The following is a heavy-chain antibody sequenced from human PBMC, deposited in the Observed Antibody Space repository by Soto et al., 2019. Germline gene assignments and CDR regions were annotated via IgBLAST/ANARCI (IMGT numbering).Heavy chain of an antibody. CDR3: ATGARNYYCYGMDV. Sequence: QVQLVQSGAEVRKPGASVKVSCKVSGYTLTELSMHWVRQAPGKGLEWLGGSDPEDGGSIYAQKFQGRVTMTEDTYTDTAYMELSSLRSEDTAVYYCATGARNYYCYGMDVWGQGTTVTVSS. V-gene: IGHV1-24*01. CDR2: SDPEDGGS. J-gene: IGHJ6*02. CDR1: GYTLTELS.